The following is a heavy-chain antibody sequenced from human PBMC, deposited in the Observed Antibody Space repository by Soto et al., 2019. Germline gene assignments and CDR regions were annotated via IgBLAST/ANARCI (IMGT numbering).Heavy chain of an antibody. Sequence: GASVKVSCKASGGTFSSYAISWVRQAPGQGLEWMGGIIPIFGTANYAQKFQGRVTITADESTSTAYMELSSLRSEDTAVYYCARFDPIVVVPAATSIWFDPWGQGTLVTV. CDR1: GGTFSSYA. V-gene: IGHV1-69*13. CDR3: ARFDPIVVVPAATSIWFDP. CDR2: IIPIFGTA. J-gene: IGHJ5*02. D-gene: IGHD2-2*01.